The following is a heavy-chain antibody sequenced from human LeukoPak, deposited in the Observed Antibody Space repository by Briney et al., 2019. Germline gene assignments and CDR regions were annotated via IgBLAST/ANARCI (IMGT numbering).Heavy chain of an antibody. D-gene: IGHD3-22*01. Sequence: PSETLSLTCAVYGGSFSGYYWSWIRQPPGKGLEWIGEINHSGSTNYNPSLKSRVTISVDTSKNQFSLKLSSVTAADTAVYYCARGRRDSSGYYVFLRFDPWGQGTLVTVSS. J-gene: IGHJ5*02. CDR3: ARGRRDSSGYYVFLRFDP. CDR1: GGSFSGYY. V-gene: IGHV4-34*01. CDR2: INHSGST.